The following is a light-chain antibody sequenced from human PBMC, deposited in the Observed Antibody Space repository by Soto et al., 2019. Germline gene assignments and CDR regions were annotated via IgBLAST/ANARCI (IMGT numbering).Light chain of an antibody. CDR1: QSVNNN. CDR2: GAS. Sequence: EIVMTQSPATLSVSPGERATLSCRASQSVNNNLAWYQQKPGQAPRLLIYGASTRATGIPARFSGSGSGTEFTLTISSLQSEDFAVYYCQQRDIWPWTFGQGTKVDIK. V-gene: IGKV3-15*01. J-gene: IGKJ1*01. CDR3: QQRDIWPWT.